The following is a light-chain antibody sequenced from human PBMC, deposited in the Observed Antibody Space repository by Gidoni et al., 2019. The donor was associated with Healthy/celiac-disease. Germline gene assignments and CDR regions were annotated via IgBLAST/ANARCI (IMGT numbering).Light chain of an antibody. CDR3: QYYGSSPWT. CDR2: GAS. V-gene: IGKV3-20*01. CDR1: HSVSSSY. Sequence: IGLTPSPGTLSLAPGERATLSCRARHSVSSSYLAWYQQKPGHAPRLLNYGASSRATGIPDMFSGRWSATYSPTTISILDPEDFALYYRQYYGSSPWTFGQGTKVEIK. J-gene: IGKJ1*01.